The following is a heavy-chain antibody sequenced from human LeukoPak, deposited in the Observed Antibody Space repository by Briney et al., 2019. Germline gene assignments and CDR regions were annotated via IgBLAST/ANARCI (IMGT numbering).Heavy chain of an antibody. CDR3: AKGRYYDSRAYYSLDYFDY. J-gene: IGHJ4*02. CDR2: ISSGGIST. V-gene: IGHV3-23*01. Sequence: GGSLRLSCAASGFTFRSYAMSWVRLAPGRGLEWVSVISSGGISTYYADSVKGRFTISRDNSKNTLYLQMNSLRAEDTAVYYCAKGRYYDSRAYYSLDYFDYWGQGALVTVSS. CDR1: GFTFRSYA. D-gene: IGHD3-22*01.